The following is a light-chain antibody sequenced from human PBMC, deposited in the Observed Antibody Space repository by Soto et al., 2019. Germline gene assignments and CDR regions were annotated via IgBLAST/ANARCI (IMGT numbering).Light chain of an antibody. V-gene: IGKV1-33*01. J-gene: IGKJ4*01. CDR2: DAS. CDR1: QDISNY. Sequence: DIQMTQSPSSLSASVGDRVTITCQASQDISNYLNWYQQKRGKAPKLLIYDASNLETGVPSRFSGSGSGTDFTFTISSLQPEDIETYYCQQYDNLPFTFGGGTKVDIK. CDR3: QQYDNLPFT.